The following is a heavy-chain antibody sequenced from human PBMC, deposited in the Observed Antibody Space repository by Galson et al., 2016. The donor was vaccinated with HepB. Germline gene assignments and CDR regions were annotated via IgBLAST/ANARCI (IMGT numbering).Heavy chain of an antibody. CDR3: ARARTNLVRGVILRAPFDY. J-gene: IGHJ4*02. CDR2: IYYSGTT. Sequence: SETLSLTCNVSAGSMTAYHWNWIRQPPGKGLEWIGYIYYSGTTKYNPSLTSRVTFSVDTSKQQFSMKLTSVTAADTAVYYCARARTNLVRGVILRAPFDYWGQGALVSVSS. D-gene: IGHD3-10*01. CDR1: AGSMTAYH. V-gene: IGHV4-59*12.